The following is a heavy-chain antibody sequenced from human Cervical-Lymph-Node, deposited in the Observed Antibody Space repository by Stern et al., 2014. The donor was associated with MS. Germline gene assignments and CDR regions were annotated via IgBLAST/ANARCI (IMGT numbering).Heavy chain of an antibody. J-gene: IGHJ4*02. CDR2: IGNTGTPI. CDR1: GFTFSNYY. Sequence: QVQLVQSGGGLVKPGESLRLSCAASGFTFSNYYMNWIRQAPGKGLEWVSYIGNTGTPIYYADSVKGRFTISRDNAKNSLYLQLNSLRAEDTAVYYCAITVVTAIRSQFALFQNFDLWGQGTLVTVSS. V-gene: IGHV3-11*01. CDR3: AITVVTAIRSQFALFQNFDL. D-gene: IGHD2-21*02.